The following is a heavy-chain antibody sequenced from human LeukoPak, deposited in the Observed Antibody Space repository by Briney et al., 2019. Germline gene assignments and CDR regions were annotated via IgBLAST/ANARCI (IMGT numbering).Heavy chain of an antibody. CDR1: GFTFSSYS. V-gene: IGHV3-48*01. D-gene: IGHD6-13*01. CDR3: ARDIAPIDY. Sequence: PGGFLRLSCAASGFTFSSYSMNWVRQAPGKGLEWVSYISSSSSTIYYADSVKGRFTISRDNAKNSLYLQMNSLRAEDTAVYYCARDIAPIDYWGQGTLVTVSS. J-gene: IGHJ4*02. CDR2: ISSSSSTI.